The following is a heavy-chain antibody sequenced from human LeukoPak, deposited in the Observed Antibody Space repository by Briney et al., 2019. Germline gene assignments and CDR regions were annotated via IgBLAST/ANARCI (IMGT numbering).Heavy chain of an antibody. CDR1: GFTVSSNY. D-gene: IGHD3-22*01. CDR2: IYSGGST. CDR3: AREIWDDSSDWGDAFDI. V-gene: IGHV3-53*01. Sequence: GGSLILSCAASGFTVSSNYLSWVRQAPGKGLEWVAVIYSGGSTYYADSVKGRFTISRDNSKNTLYLQMNSLRAEDTAVYYCAREIWDDSSDWGDAFDIWGQGTMVTVSS. J-gene: IGHJ3*02.